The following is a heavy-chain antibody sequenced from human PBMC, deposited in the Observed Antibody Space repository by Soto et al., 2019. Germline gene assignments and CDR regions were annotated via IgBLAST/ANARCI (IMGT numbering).Heavy chain of an antibody. V-gene: IGHV1-69*13. CDR2: IIPIFGTA. J-gene: IGHJ5*02. CDR3: ARWGAFRAAAPSDNWFDP. CDR1: GGTFSSYA. D-gene: IGHD6-13*01. Sequence: SVKVSCKASGGTFSSYAISWVRQAPGQGLEWMGGIIPIFGTANYAQKFQGRVTITADESTSTAYMELSSLRSEDTAVYYCARWGAFRAAAPSDNWFDPWGQGALVTV.